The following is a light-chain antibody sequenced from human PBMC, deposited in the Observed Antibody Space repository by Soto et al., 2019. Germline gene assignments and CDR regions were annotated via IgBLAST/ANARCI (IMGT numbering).Light chain of an antibody. CDR2: DVS. Sequence: QSALTQPRSVSGSPGRSVTISCTGTSSDVGGYNYVSWYQQHPGKAPKVVIYDVSKRPSGVPDRFSGSKSGNTASLTISGLQAEDEADYYCCSYAGTYSYLFGTGTKVTVL. V-gene: IGLV2-11*01. CDR3: CSYAGTYSYL. CDR1: SSDVGGYNY. J-gene: IGLJ1*01.